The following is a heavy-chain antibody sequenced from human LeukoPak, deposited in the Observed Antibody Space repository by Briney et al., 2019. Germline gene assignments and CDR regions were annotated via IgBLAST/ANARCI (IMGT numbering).Heavy chain of an antibody. CDR2: ISWNSGSI. Sequence: GRSLRLSCAASGFTFDDYAMHWVRQAPGKGLEWVSGISWNSGSIGYADSVKGRFTISRDNAKNSLYLQMNSLRAEDTALYYCAKSSYYSSDQPTDAFDIWGQGTMVTVSS. V-gene: IGHV3-9*01. CDR3: AKSSYYSSDQPTDAFDI. D-gene: IGHD3-22*01. J-gene: IGHJ3*02. CDR1: GFTFDDYA.